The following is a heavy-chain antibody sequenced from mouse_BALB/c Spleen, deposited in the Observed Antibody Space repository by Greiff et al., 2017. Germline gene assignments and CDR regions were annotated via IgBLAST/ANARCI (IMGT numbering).Heavy chain of an antibody. CDR3: ARAGRYDVLYAMDY. J-gene: IGHJ4*01. CDR1: GYTFTSYW. V-gene: IGHV1-7*01. CDR2: INPSTGYT. D-gene: IGHD2-14*01. Sequence: QVQLQQSGAELAKPGASVKMSCKASGYTFTSYWMHWVKQRPGQGLEWIGYINPSTGYTEYNQKFKDKATLTADKSSSTAYMQLSSLTSEDSAVYYCARAGRYDVLYAMDYWGQGTSVTVSS.